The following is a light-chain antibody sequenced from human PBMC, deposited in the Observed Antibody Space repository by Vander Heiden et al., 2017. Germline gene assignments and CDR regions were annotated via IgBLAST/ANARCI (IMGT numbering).Light chain of an antibody. V-gene: IGLV3-9*01. CDR2: RDT. J-gene: IGLJ2*01. Sequence: SYELTQPLSVSVALGQTARITWGGNNIGSKNVHWYQQKPGQAPVLVIYRDTNRPSGIPERFCGSDSGNTATLTISRAQAGDEADYYCQVWDSSTFVVFGGGTKLTVL. CDR1: NIGSKN. CDR3: QVWDSSTFVV.